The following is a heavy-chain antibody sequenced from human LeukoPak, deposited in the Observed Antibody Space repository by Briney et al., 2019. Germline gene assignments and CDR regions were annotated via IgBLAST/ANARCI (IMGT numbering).Heavy chain of an antibody. V-gene: IGHV3-30*18. CDR3: AKVGLGELPYYYYYYMDV. CDR2: ISYDGSDK. CDR1: GFTFSNYV. J-gene: IGHJ6*03. Sequence: PGGSLRLSCAASGFTFSNYVMHWVRQAPGKGLEWVALISYDGSDKYYADSVKGRLTISRDNSKNTQYLQMNSLRAEDTAVYYCAKVGLGELPYYYYYYMDVWGKGTTVTISS. D-gene: IGHD3-10*01.